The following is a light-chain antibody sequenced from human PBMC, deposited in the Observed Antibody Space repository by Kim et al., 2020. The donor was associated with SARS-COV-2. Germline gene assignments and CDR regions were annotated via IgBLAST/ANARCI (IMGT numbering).Light chain of an antibody. CDR1: QSISSS. CDR3: QRYDNWPWA. CDR2: DAF. V-gene: IGKV3-15*01. Sequence: VCPGERVTHSCRASQSISSSLAWYQHKPGQPPRLLIYDAFNRATGVPARFSVSGSGTEFTLTISSLQSEDFAVYYCQRYDNWPWAFGQGTKVEIK. J-gene: IGKJ1*01.